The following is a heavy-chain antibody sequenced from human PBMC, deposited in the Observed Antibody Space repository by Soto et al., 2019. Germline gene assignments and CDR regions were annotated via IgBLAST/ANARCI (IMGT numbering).Heavy chain of an antibody. CDR3: ARPLNSYYGMGV. CDR2: IYPGDSDT. Sequence: PGESLKISCKGSGYSFANYWIAWVRQTPGKGLEWMGIIYPGDSDTRYSPSFQGHVTISADKSISTTYLQWSSLKASDSGMYYCARPLNSYYGMGVWGQGITVTVSS. J-gene: IGHJ6*02. V-gene: IGHV5-51*01. D-gene: IGHD4-4*01. CDR1: GYSFANYW.